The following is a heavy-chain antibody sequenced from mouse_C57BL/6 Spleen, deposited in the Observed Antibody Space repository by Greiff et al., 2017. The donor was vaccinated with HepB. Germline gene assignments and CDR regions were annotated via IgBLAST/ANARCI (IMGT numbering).Heavy chain of an antibody. Sequence: VQLQQPGAELVKPGASVKMSCKASGYTFTSYWITWVKQRPGQGLEWIGDIYPGSGSTNYNEKLKSKATLTVDTSASTAYMQRSSLTSEYSAVYYCAREGGRRFDYWGQGTTLTVSS. J-gene: IGHJ2*01. V-gene: IGHV1-55*01. CDR3: AREGGRRFDY. CDR2: IYPGSGST. CDR1: GYTFTSYW.